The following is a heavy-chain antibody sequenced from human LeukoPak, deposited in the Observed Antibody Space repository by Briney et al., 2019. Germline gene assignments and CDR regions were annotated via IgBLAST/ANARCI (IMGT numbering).Heavy chain of an antibody. CDR1: GFTFDDYG. CDR3: ARVGDYYDSSGYYSGYYFDY. Sequence: GGSLRLSCAASGFTFDDYGMSWVRQAPGKGLEWVSGINWNGGSTGYADSVKGRFTISRDNAKNSLYLQMNSLRAEDTALYYCARVGDYYDSSGYYSGYYFDYWGQGTLVTVSS. CDR2: INWNGGST. D-gene: IGHD3-22*01. V-gene: IGHV3-20*04. J-gene: IGHJ4*02.